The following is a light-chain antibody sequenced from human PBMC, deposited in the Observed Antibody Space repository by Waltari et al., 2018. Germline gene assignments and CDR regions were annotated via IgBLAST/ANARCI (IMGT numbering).Light chain of an antibody. Sequence: QSVLTPPPSASGTPGPRVTISCSGTSSNTGSNSVYWYQQRPGTAPKLLIYSNNPRPSGVPDRFSGSKSGTSASLAISGLRSEDEADYYCAAWDDSLSGPVFGGGTKLTVL. CDR3: AAWDDSLSGPV. V-gene: IGLV1-47*01. J-gene: IGLJ2*01. CDR2: SNN. CDR1: SSNTGSNS.